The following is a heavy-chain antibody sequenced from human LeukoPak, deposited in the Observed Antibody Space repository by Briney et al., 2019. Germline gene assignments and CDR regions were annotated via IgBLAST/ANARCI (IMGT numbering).Heavy chain of an antibody. CDR3: ARDGRYCTNYNCRGGAFDI. CDR2: IKQDGSDK. J-gene: IGHJ3*02. CDR1: GFTFSSHW. V-gene: IGHV3-7*01. D-gene: IGHD2-8*01. Sequence: GGSLRLSCAASGFTFSSHWMTWVRQAPGKGLEWVANIKQDGSDKYYVDSAKGRFTISRDNAKNSLYLQMNSLRGEDTAVYYCARDGRYCTNYNCRGGAFDIWGQGTMVTVSS.